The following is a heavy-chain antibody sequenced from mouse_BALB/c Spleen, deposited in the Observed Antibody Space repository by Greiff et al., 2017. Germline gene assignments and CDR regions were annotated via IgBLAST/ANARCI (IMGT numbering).Heavy chain of an antibody. CDR2: INPYNDGT. CDR1: GYTFTSYV. Sequence: VQLQQSGPELVKPGASVKMSCKASGYTFTSYVMHWVKQKPGQGLEWIGYINPYNDGTKYNEKFKGKATLTSDNSSSTAYMELSSLTSEDSAVYYCARRDYYGSSYGGAMDYWGQGTSVTVSS. D-gene: IGHD1-1*01. V-gene: IGHV1-14*01. CDR3: ARRDYYGSSYGGAMDY. J-gene: IGHJ4*01.